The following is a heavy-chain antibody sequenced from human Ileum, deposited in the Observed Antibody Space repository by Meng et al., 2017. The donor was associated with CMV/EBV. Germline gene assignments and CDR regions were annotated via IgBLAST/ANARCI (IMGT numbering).Heavy chain of an antibody. V-gene: IGHV3-30*04. D-gene: IGHD3-10*01. CDR2: ISYDGSTK. CDR1: GFSFSSHA. Sequence: GGSLRLSCAASGFSFSSHAMHWVRQAPGKGLEWVAVISYDGSTKYYKDSVKGRFTISRDNSKTTLYLQMNSLRVEDTVVYYCARDRSRGGMDVWGQGTTVTVSS. J-gene: IGHJ6*02. CDR3: ARDRSRGGMDV.